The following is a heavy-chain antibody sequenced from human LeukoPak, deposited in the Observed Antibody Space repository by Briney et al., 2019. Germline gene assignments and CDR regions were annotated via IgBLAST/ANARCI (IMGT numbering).Heavy chain of an antibody. CDR3: ASLGPFVYSRSWYNWFDP. Sequence: SETLSLTCSVSGGSISSYYWSWVRQPPGKGLGWIGYIYYSGSTNYNPSLKSRVTMSVDTSKNQFSLKLSSVTAADTAVYYCASLGPFVYSRSWYNWFDPWGQGTPVTVSS. V-gene: IGHV4-59*08. CDR1: GGSISSYY. J-gene: IGHJ5*02. CDR2: IYYSGST. D-gene: IGHD6-13*01.